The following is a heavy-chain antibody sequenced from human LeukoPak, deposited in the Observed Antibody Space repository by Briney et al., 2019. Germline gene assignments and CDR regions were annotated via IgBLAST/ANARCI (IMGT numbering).Heavy chain of an antibody. D-gene: IGHD6-13*01. J-gene: IGHJ1*01. CDR1: GYSFTSYW. V-gene: IGHV5-51*01. CDR2: ICPGDSDT. Sequence: GESLKISCQASGYSFTSYWIAWVRQMPGKGLEWMGIICPGDSDTRYSPSFQGQVTISADKSISTAYLQWSSLKASDTAMYYCARHEYSSSWDDEYFQHWGQGTLVTVSS. CDR3: ARHEYSSSWDDEYFQH.